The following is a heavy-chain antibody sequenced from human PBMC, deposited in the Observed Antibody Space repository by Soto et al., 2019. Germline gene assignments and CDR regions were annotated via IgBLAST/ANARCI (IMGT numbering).Heavy chain of an antibody. Sequence: ASVKVSCKASGYTFTSYDINWVRQATGQGLEWMGWMNPNSGNTGYAQKFQGRVTMTRNTSISTAYMELSSLRSEDTAVYYCARGKRVRGVTRYYYYMDVWGKGTTVTVSS. CDR3: ARGKRVRGVTRYYYYMDV. CDR2: MNPNSGNT. J-gene: IGHJ6*03. V-gene: IGHV1-8*01. D-gene: IGHD3-10*01. CDR1: GYTFTSYD.